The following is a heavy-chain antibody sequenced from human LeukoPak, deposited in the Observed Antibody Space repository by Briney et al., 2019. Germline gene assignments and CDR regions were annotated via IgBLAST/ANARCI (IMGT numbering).Heavy chain of an antibody. D-gene: IGHD6-19*01. CDR1: GFTFDDYA. CDR2: ISWNSGSI. J-gene: IGHJ5*02. V-gene: IGHV3-9*01. CDR3: AKDSSGWTLIGNWFDP. Sequence: GGSLRLSCAASGFTFDDYAMHWVRQAPGKGLEWVSGISWNSGSIGYADSVKGRFTISRDNAKNSLYLQMNSLRAEDTALYYCAKDSSGWTLIGNWFDPWGQGTLVTVSS.